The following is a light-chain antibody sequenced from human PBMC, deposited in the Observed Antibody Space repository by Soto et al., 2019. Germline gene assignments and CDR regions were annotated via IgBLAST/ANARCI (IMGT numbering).Light chain of an antibody. J-gene: IGKJ2*01. V-gene: IGKV2-28*01. CDR1: QRLLNSNGYNY. CDR3: MQALQSPRT. CDR2: LGS. Sequence: DVVMTQSPRSVAVTPGEPASISCKSSQRLLNSNGYNYLDWYLQRPGQSPQLLIYLGSNRASGVPDRFSGSGSGTDFTLKISRVEAEDVGVYYCMQALQSPRTFGQGTKLEIK.